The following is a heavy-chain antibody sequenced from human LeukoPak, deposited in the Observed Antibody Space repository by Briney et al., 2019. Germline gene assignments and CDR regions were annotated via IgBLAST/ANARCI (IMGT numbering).Heavy chain of an antibody. Sequence: PSETLSLTCTVSGGSISSSSYYWGWIRQPPGKGLEWIGNIHYSGSTYHNPSLKSRVTISVDTSKNQFSLKLTSVTAADTAVYYCVRDQGSGWIGRNWFDPWGQGTLVTVSS. J-gene: IGHJ5*02. CDR3: VRDQGSGWIGRNWFDP. CDR1: GGSISSSSYY. D-gene: IGHD6-19*01. CDR2: IHYSGST. V-gene: IGHV4-39*07.